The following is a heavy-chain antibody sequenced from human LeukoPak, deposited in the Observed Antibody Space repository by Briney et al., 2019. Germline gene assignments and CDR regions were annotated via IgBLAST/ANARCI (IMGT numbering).Heavy chain of an antibody. CDR2: IYYSGST. CDR3: ARAEQLGVPDAFDI. J-gene: IGHJ3*02. D-gene: IGHD6-6*01. Sequence: SETLSLTCTVSGGSISSYYWSWIRQPPGKGLEWIGYIYYSGSTNYNPSLKSRVTISVDTSKNQFSLKLSSVTAADTAVYYCARAEQLGVPDAFDIWGQGTMVTVSS. V-gene: IGHV4-59*01. CDR1: GGSISSYY.